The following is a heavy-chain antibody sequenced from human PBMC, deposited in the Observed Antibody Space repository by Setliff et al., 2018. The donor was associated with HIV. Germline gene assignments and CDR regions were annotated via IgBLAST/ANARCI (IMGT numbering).Heavy chain of an antibody. CDR2: INVHNGDT. D-gene: IGHD1-26*01. J-gene: IGHJ5*02. CDR3: ALASIVSTARWNH. CDR1: GYRFSSYG. Sequence: ASVKVSCKASGYRFSSYGITWVRHAPGQGLEWMGWINVHNGDTKFAQRFQDRLTMTTDTSTTTAYMDLRSLRSDDTAVYYCALASIVSTARWNHWGRGTLVTVSS. V-gene: IGHV1-18*01.